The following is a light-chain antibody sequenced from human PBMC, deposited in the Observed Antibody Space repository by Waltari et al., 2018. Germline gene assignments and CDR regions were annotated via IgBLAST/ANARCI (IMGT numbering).Light chain of an antibody. J-gene: IGKJ5*01. CDR1: QSISSY. V-gene: IGKV1-39*01. CDR2: AAS. CDR3: QQSYSTPPIT. Sequence: DIQMTQSPSSLSAYVGDSVTITCLASQSISSYLNWYQQKPGKAPKLLIYAASSLQSGVPSRFSGSGSGTDFTLTISSLQPEDFATYYCQQSYSTPPITFGQGTRLEIK.